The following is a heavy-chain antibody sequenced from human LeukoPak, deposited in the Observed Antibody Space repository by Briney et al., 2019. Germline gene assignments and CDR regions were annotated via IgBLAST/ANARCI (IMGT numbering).Heavy chain of an antibody. CDR2: INQDASEK. V-gene: IGHV3-7*01. Sequence: GGSLRLSCAASGLIFSNYWMGWVRQAPGKGLEWVASINQDASEKYYVDSVKGRFTISRDNAKNSLYLQINSLRVEDTAVYYCARDDVIIAAASLYYYYYMDVWGKGTTVTVSS. D-gene: IGHD6-13*01. J-gene: IGHJ6*03. CDR1: GLIFSNYW. CDR3: ARDDVIIAAASLYYYYYMDV.